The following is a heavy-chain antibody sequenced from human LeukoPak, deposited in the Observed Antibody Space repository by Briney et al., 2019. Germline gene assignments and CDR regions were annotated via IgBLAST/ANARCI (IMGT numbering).Heavy chain of an antibody. CDR1: GFTFSSYG. CDR2: ISYDGSNK. J-gene: IGHJ4*02. D-gene: IGHD3-10*01. Sequence: GGSLRLSCAASGFTFSSYGMHWVRQAPGKGLEWVAVISYDGSNKYYADSVKGRFTISRDNSKNTLYLQMNSLRAEDTAVYYCARARDGSGSYEDYWGQGTLVTVSS. V-gene: IGHV3-30*03. CDR3: ARARDGSGSYEDY.